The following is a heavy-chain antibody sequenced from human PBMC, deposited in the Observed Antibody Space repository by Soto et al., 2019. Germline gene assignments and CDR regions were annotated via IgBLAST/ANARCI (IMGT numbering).Heavy chain of an antibody. CDR3: ASRRLNSSSWYDYYYGMDV. D-gene: IGHD6-13*01. J-gene: IGHJ6*02. V-gene: IGHV1-18*01. Sequence: ASVKVSCKASGYTFTSYGISWVRQAPGQGLEWMGWISAYNGNTNYAQKLQGRVTMTTDTSTSTAYMELRSLRSDDTAVYYCASRRLNSSSWYDYYYGMDVWGQGTTVTVSS. CDR1: GYTFTSYG. CDR2: ISAYNGNT.